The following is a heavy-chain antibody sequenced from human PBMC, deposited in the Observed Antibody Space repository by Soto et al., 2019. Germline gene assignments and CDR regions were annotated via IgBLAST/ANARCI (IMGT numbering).Heavy chain of an antibody. CDR1: GFTFSDAW. V-gene: IGHV3-15*07. Sequence: EVQLVESGGGLVKPGGSLRLSCGASGFTFSDAWMNWVRQAPGKGLEWVGHIKSKTDGETTEYAAPVKGRFNISRDDSKNTLYLQINSLNTEDTAVYYCTTDPGVVVVVDGVNSPFDYWGQGTLVTVSS. D-gene: IGHD2-15*01. CDR3: TTDPGVVVVVDGVNSPFDY. CDR2: IKSKTDGETT. J-gene: IGHJ4*02.